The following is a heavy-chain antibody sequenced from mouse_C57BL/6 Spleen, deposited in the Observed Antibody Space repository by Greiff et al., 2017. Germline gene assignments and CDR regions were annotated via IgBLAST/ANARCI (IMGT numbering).Heavy chain of an antibody. V-gene: IGHV1-18*01. CDR3: ARKRDYDGVDY. Sequence: EVQLQQSGPELVKPGASVKIPCKASGYTFTDSNMDWVKQSHGKSLEWIGDINPNNGGTIYNQKFKGKATLTVDKSSSTAYMELRSLTSEDTAVYYCARKRDYDGVDYWGQGTTLTVSS. J-gene: IGHJ2*01. CDR2: INPNNGGT. CDR1: GYTFTDSN. D-gene: IGHD2-4*01.